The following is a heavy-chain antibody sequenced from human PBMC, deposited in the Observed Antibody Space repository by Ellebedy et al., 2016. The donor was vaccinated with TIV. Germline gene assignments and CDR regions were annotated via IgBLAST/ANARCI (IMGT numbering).Heavy chain of an antibody. D-gene: IGHD5-12*01. CDR3: ARGSGATMLAPFDY. V-gene: IGHV1-18*01. CDR1: GYTFTSYG. J-gene: IGHJ4*02. CDR2: ISAYNGNT. Sequence: ASVKVSXXASGYTFTSYGISWVRQAPGQGLEWMGWISAYNGNTNYAQKFQGRVTMTRNTSISTAYMELSSLRSEDTAVYYCARGSGATMLAPFDYWGQGTLVTVSS.